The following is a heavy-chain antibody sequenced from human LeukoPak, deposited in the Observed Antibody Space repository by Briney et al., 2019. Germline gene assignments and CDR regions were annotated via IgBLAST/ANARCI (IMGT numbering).Heavy chain of an antibody. CDR2: ISYSGTT. Sequence: SETLSLTCTVSGGSISNFYWTWIRQSPGKGLEWIGYISYSGTTKYSPSLKSRVTVSLDTSKNQFSLKLNSVTAADTAVYYCARLSTVDVDAFDIWGQGTMVTVSS. CDR3: ARLSTVDVDAFDI. V-gene: IGHV4-59*12. CDR1: GGSISNFY. J-gene: IGHJ3*02. D-gene: IGHD4-11*01.